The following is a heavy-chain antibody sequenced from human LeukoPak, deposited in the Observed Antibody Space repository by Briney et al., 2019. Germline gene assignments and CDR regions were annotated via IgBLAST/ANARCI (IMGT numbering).Heavy chain of an antibody. CDR2: IYHSGST. CDR3: ARGRECSGGSCYRYYYYGMDV. J-gene: IGHJ6*02. D-gene: IGHD2-15*01. V-gene: IGHV4-59*01. Sequence: SETLSLTCTVSGGSISSYYWSWIRQPPGKGLEWIGYIYHSGSTNYNPSLKSRVTISVDTSKNQFSLKLSSVTAADTAVYYCARGRECSGGSCYRYYYYGMDVWGQGTTVTVSS. CDR1: GGSISSYY.